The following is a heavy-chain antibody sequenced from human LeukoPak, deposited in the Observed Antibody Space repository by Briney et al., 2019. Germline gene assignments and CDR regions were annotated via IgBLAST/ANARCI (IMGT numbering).Heavy chain of an antibody. Sequence: PGGSLRLSCTASGFTFSSYWMHWVRQAPGKGLVWVSRIDSDGKSTTYADSVKGRFTISRDNAKNSLYLQMNSLRAEDTAVYYCARVIESDGYTACFDYWGQGTLVTVSS. CDR2: IDSDGKST. D-gene: IGHD5-24*01. J-gene: IGHJ4*02. CDR3: ARVIESDGYTACFDY. V-gene: IGHV3-74*01. CDR1: GFTFSSYW.